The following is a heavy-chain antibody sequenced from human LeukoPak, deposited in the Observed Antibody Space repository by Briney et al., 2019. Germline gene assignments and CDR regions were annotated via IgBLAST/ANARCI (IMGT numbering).Heavy chain of an antibody. CDR3: ARDYCGGDCYPFDY. V-gene: IGHV3-20*04. D-gene: IGHD2-21*02. J-gene: IGHJ4*02. CDR2: IKWNGGST. Sequence: GGSLRLSCAVSGFTFDDYGMSWVRQAPGKGLEWVSGIKWNGGSTGYADSVKGRFTISRDNAKKSVYLKMNSLRGEDTALHYCARDYCGGDCYPFDYWGQGTLVTVSS. CDR1: GFTFDDYG.